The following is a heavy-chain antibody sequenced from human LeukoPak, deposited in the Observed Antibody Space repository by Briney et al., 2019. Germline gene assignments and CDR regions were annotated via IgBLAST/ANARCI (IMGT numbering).Heavy chain of an antibody. D-gene: IGHD1-26*01. CDR2: ISSSGSTI. V-gene: IGHV3-48*03. J-gene: IGHJ4*02. Sequence: AGGSVRLSCAAYGFTFSSYEMNWFRQAPGKGLEWVSYISSSGSTIYYADSVKGRFTISRDNAKNSLYLQMNSLRAEDTALYYCASGGIYYGAAFDFWGQGTLVTVSS. CDR3: ASGGIYYGAAFDF. CDR1: GFTFSSYE.